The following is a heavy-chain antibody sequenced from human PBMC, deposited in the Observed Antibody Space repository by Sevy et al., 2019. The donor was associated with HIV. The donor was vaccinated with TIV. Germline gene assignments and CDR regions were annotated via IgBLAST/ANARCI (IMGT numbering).Heavy chain of an antibody. V-gene: IGHV3-11*04. CDR3: AAGTIGGSGYASYLGV. CDR2: ISRRGDTT. D-gene: IGHD2-15*01. J-gene: IGHJ6*04. CDR1: RFTFSDYY. Sequence: GGSLRLSCAAARFTFSDYYMTWLRQAPGKGLEWVSFISRRGDTTYYAESVKGRFTISRDNAKNSLFLEMNTLRTEDTAVYYCAAGTIGGSGYASYLGVWGKGITVTVSS.